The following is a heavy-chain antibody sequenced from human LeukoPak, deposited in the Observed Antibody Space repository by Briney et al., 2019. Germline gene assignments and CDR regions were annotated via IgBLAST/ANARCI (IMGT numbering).Heavy chain of an antibody. Sequence: PLEALSLTCTVSGVSVSGGSYYWSWIRQPPGKGLEWIGYFYYTGSTNYNPSLKSRVTISVDTSKNQFSLRLSSVTAADTAVYYCASGQFLVSNDYWGQGILVTVSS. J-gene: IGHJ4*02. CDR3: ASGQFLVSNDY. V-gene: IGHV4-61*01. CDR2: FYYTGST. CDR1: GVSVSGGSYY. D-gene: IGHD5/OR15-5a*01.